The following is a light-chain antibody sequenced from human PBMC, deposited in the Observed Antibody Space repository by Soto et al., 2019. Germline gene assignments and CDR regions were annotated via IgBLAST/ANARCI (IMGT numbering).Light chain of an antibody. CDR1: NSNIGTNT. J-gene: IGLJ1*01. Sequence: QSVLTQPPSASGTPGQRVTISCSGSNSNIGTNTVNWYQQLPGTAPKLLIYGNHHRPSGVPDRFSDSKSGTSASLAISGLQSEDEPYYYCAAWDDSLNGRYVFGTGTKLTVL. CDR3: AAWDDSLNGRYV. CDR2: GNH. V-gene: IGLV1-44*01.